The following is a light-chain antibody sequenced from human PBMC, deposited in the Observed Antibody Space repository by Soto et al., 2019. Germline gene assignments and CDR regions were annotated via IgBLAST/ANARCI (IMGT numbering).Light chain of an antibody. CDR1: QSVGSN. Sequence: EVVLTQFPATLSVSSGERATLSCRASQSVGSNLAWYQHKPGQVPRLLIYDVSTRAPGTPARFGGSGSGTEFTLTISSPQSEDFATYYCQQYSDWFTLGGGTKVEIK. CDR2: DVS. J-gene: IGKJ4*01. V-gene: IGKV3D-15*01. CDR3: QQYSDWFT.